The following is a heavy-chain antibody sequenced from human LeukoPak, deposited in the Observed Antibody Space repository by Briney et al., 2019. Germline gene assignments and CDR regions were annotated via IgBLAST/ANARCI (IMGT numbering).Heavy chain of an antibody. CDR1: GGSFSGYY. CDR3: ARKVGVAVAGKRWFDP. D-gene: IGHD6-19*01. J-gene: IGHJ5*02. CDR2: INHSGST. V-gene: IGHV4-34*01. Sequence: SETLSLTCAVYGGSFSGYYWSWIRQPPGKGLEWIGEINHSGSTNYNPSLKSRVTISVDTSKNQFSLKLSSVTAADTAVYYCARKVGVAVAGKRWFDPWGQGTLVTVSS.